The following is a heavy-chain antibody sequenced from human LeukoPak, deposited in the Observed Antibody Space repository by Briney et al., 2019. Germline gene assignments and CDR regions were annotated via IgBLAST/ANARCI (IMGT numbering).Heavy chain of an antibody. CDR2: INHSGST. J-gene: IGHJ3*02. CDR1: GGSFSGYY. Sequence: SETLSLTCAVYGGSFSGYYWSWIRQPPGKGLEWIGEINHSGSTNYNPSLKSRVTISVDTFKNQFSLKLSSVTAADTAVYYCARDYYDRLKDAFDIWGQGTMVTVSS. D-gene: IGHD3-22*01. CDR3: ARDYYDRLKDAFDI. V-gene: IGHV4-34*01.